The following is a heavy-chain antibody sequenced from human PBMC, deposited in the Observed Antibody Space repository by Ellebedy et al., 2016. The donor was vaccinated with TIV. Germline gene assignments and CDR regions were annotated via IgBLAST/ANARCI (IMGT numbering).Heavy chain of an antibody. CDR3: ASSKYDSSGYRYYYYYYGMDV. CDR2: IIPILGIA. J-gene: IGHJ6*02. D-gene: IGHD3-22*01. CDR1: GGTFSSYA. Sequence: AASVKVSCKASGGTFSSYAISWVRQAPGQGLEWMGRIIPILGIANYAQKFQGRVTITADKSTSTAYMELSSLRSGDTAVYYCASSKYDSSGYRYYYYYYGMDVWGQGTTVTVSS. V-gene: IGHV1-69*04.